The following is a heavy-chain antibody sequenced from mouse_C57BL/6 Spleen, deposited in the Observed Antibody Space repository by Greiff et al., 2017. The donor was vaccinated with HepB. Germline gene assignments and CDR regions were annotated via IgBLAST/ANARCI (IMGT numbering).Heavy chain of an antibody. CDR3: ARGKDYDAFAWFAY. CDR1: GFTFTDYY. Sequence: QVQLQQSGAELVRPGASVKLSCKASGFTFTDYYINWVKQRPGQGLEWIARIYPGSGNTYYNEKFKGKATLTAEKSSSTAYMQLSSLTSEDAAVYYCARGKDYDAFAWFAYWGQGTLVTVSA. D-gene: IGHD2-4*01. V-gene: IGHV1-76*01. J-gene: IGHJ3*01. CDR2: IYPGSGNT.